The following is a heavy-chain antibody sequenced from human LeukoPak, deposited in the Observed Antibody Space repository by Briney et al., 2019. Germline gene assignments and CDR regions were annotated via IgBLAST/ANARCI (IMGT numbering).Heavy chain of an antibody. CDR2: IYYSGST. Sequence: PSETLSLTCTVSGGSISSSSYYWGWIRQPPGKGLEWIGSIYYSGSTYYNPSLKSRVTISVDTSKNQFSLKLSSVTAADTAVYYCAREGYCSSTSCNGFFDYWGQGTLVTVSS. CDR1: GGSISSSSYY. J-gene: IGHJ4*02. D-gene: IGHD2-2*01. V-gene: IGHV4-39*07. CDR3: AREGYCSSTSCNGFFDY.